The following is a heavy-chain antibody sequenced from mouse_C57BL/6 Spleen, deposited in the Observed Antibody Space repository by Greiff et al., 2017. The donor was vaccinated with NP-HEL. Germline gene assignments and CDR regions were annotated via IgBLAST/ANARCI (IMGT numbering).Heavy chain of an antibody. J-gene: IGHJ4*01. V-gene: IGHV2-2*01. Sequence: QVQLKQSGPGLVQPSQSLSITCTVSGFSLTSYGVHWVRQSPGKGLEWLGVIWSGGSTDYNAAFISRLSISKDNSKSQVFFKMNSLQADDTAIYYCARNLITTGNAMDYWGQGTSVTVSS. CDR3: ARNLITTGNAMDY. D-gene: IGHD1-1*01. CDR1: GFSLTSYG. CDR2: IWSGGST.